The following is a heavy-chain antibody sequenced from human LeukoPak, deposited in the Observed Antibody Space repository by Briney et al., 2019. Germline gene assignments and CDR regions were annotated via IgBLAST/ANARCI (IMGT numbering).Heavy chain of an antibody. CDR1: GGTFSSFA. Sequence: ASVKVSCKASGGTFSSFAISWVRQAPGQGLELMGGSIPIFGTANYAQTFQGRVTMTEDTSTDTAYMELSSLRSEDTAVYYCATDTPRSVGEHYYYGMDVWGQGTTVTVSS. V-gene: IGHV1-69*06. D-gene: IGHD3-10*01. CDR3: ATDTPRSVGEHYYYGMDV. J-gene: IGHJ6*02. CDR2: SIPIFGTA.